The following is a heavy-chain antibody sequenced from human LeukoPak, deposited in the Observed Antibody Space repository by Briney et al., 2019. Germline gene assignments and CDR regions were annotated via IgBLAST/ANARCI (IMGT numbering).Heavy chain of an antibody. CDR2: ISGSGGST. J-gene: IGHJ4*02. CDR1: GFTFSNSA. V-gene: IGHV3-23*01. CDR3: AKDLYSGGCYFFDY. Sequence: GGSLRLSCAASGFTFSNSAMSWVRQAPGKGLEWVSAISGSGGSTYYADSVKGRFTISRDNSKNTLYLQMDSLRAEDTAAYYCAKDLYSGGCYFFDYWGPGTLVTVSS. D-gene: IGHD6-19*01.